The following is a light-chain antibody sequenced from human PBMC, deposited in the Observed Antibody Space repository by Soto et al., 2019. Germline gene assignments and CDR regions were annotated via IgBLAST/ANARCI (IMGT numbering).Light chain of an antibody. CDR2: EVT. CDR1: SSDVGGYNF. Sequence: QSALTQPPSASGSPGQSVTISCTGTSSDVGGYNFVSWYQQHPVKAPKFMIYEVTKRPSGVPDRFAGSKSGNTASLTVSGLQAEDEADYYCSSDAGGIKWVFGGGTKVTVL. V-gene: IGLV2-8*01. J-gene: IGLJ3*02. CDR3: SSDAGGIKWV.